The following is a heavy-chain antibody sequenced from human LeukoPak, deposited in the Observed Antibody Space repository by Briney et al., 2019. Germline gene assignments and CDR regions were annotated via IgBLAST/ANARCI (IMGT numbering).Heavy chain of an antibody. J-gene: IGHJ6*02. V-gene: IGHV1-8*01. CDR3: ARGSCSGGSCYSGHYYYYYGMDV. CDR2: MNPNSGNT. D-gene: IGHD2-15*01. Sequence: ASVKVSCKASGYTFTSYDINWVRQATGQGLEWMGWMNPNSGNTGYAQKFQGRVTMTRNTSISTAYMELSSLRSADTAVYYCARGSCSGGSCYSGHYYYYYGMDVWGQGTTVTVSS. CDR1: GYTFTSYD.